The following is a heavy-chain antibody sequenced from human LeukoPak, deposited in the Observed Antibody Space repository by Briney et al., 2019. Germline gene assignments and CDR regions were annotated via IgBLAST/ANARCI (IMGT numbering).Heavy chain of an antibody. V-gene: IGHV1-69*05. CDR3: ARDRGYYYDSSGYYYPFDC. D-gene: IGHD3-22*01. CDR1: GGTFSSYA. CDR2: IIPIFGTA. Sequence: ASVKVSCKASGGTFSSYAISWVRQAPGQGLEWMGGIIPIFGTANYAQKFQGRVTITTDESTSTAYMELSSLRSEDTAVYYCARDRGYYYDSSGYYYPFDCWGQGTLVTVSS. J-gene: IGHJ4*02.